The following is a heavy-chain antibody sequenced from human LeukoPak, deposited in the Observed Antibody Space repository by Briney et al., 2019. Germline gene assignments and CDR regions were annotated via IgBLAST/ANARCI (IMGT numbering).Heavy chain of an antibody. CDR3: ARADWIAAVIDY. CDR2: INSDGSST. CDR1: GFTFSSYW. D-gene: IGHD6-13*01. J-gene: IGHJ4*02. Sequence: LRLSCAASGFTFSSYWMHWVRQAPGKGLVWVSRINSDGSSTSYADSVKGRFTISRDNAKNTLYLQMNSLRAEDTAVYYCARADWIAAVIDYWGQGTLVTVSS. V-gene: IGHV3-74*01.